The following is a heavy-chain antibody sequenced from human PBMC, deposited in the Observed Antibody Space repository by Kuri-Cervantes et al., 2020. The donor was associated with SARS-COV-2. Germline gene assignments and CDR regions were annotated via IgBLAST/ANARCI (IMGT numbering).Heavy chain of an antibody. CDR2: INPNSGGT. Sequence: ASVKVSCKASGYTFTGYYMHWVRQAPGQGLEWMGWINPNSGGTNYAQKFQGRVTMTRDTSISTAYVELSRLRSDDTAVYYCARAAEGRYYFDYWGQGTLVTVSS. CDR1: GYTFTGYY. J-gene: IGHJ4*02. CDR3: ARAAEGRYYFDY. V-gene: IGHV1-2*02.